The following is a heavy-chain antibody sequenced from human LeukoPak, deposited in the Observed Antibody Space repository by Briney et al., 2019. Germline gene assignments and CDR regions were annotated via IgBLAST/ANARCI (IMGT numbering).Heavy chain of an antibody. J-gene: IGHJ4*02. CDR2: INWNGGNT. CDR1: GFTFDDYG. Sequence: PGGSLRLSCAASGFTFDDYGMSWVRQAPGKGLEWVSGINWNGGNTGYSDSVKGRFTISRDNAKNSLYLQMDSLRAEDTVLYYCGRDLSGWYGPDYWGQGTLVTVSS. V-gene: IGHV3-20*04. CDR3: GRDLSGWYGPDY. D-gene: IGHD6-19*01.